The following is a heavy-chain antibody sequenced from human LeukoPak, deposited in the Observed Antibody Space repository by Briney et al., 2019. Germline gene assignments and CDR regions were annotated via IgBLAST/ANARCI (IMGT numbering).Heavy chain of an antibody. D-gene: IGHD1-7*01. J-gene: IGHJ5*02. Sequence: SETLSLTCTVSGGSISSYYWSWIRQPAGKGLEWIGRTYTSGSTNYNPSLKSRVTMSVDTSKNQFSLKLSSVTAADTAVYYCAREGFDWNYGGRWFDPWGQGTLVTVSS. CDR2: TYTSGST. V-gene: IGHV4-4*07. CDR3: AREGFDWNYGGRWFDP. CDR1: GGSISSYY.